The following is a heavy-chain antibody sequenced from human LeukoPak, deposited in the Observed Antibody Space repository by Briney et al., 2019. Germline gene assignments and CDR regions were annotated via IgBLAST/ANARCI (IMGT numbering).Heavy chain of an antibody. V-gene: IGHV3-23*01. CDR1: GFTFYSYA. Sequence: GRSLRLSCAASGFTFYSYAMTWLRQAPGKGLEWVSAISGSGGSTYYADSVKGRFTISRDNSKNTLYLQMSSLRAEDTALYYCAKYNSDWYDDYWGQGTLVTVSS. J-gene: IGHJ4*02. CDR2: ISGSGGST. CDR3: AKYNSDWYDDY. D-gene: IGHD6-19*01.